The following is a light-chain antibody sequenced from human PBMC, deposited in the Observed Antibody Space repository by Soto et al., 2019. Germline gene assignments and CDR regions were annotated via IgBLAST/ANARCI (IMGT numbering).Light chain of an antibody. Sequence: QSALTQPASVSGSPGQSITISCTGSSSDIGNYNLVSWYQQHPGKAPKLMIYEVTKRPSGVSNRFSGSKSGNTASLLISGLQAEDEADYYCCSYAGSTTFYVFGTGTKLTVL. V-gene: IGLV2-23*02. CDR1: SSDIGNYNL. CDR2: EVT. J-gene: IGLJ1*01. CDR3: CSYAGSTTFYV.